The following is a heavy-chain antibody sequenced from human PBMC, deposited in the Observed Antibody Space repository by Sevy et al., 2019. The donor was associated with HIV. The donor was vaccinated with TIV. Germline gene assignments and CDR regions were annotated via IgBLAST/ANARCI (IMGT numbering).Heavy chain of an antibody. J-gene: IGHJ6*02. CDR3: ARDSVTTFTRYYYYGMDV. V-gene: IGHV4-4*07. D-gene: IGHD4-17*01. CDR1: GGSISSYY. Sequence: SETLSLTCTVSGGSISSYYWSWIRQPAGKGLEWIGRIYTSGSTNYNPSLKSRVTMSVDTSKNQFSLKLSSVTAADTAVYYCARDSVTTFTRYYYYGMDVWGQGTTVTVS. CDR2: IYTSGST.